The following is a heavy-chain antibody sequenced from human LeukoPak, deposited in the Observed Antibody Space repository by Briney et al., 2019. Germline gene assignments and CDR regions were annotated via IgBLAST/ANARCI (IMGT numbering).Heavy chain of an antibody. J-gene: IGHJ4*02. V-gene: IGHV3-30*18. CDR2: ISYDGSNK. D-gene: IGHD3-10*01. CDR3: AKDREIYSSGSYPDY. CDR1: GFTFSSYG. Sequence: GGSLRLSCAASGFTFSSYGIHWVRQAPGKGLEWVAVISYDGSNKYYADSVKGRFTISRDNSKNTLYLQMNSLRAEDTAVYYCAKDREIYSSGSYPDYWGQGTLVTVSS.